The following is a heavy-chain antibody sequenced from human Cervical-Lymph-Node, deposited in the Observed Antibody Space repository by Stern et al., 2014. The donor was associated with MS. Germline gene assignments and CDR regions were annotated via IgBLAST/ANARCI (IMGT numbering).Heavy chain of an antibody. CDR3: ARGELKEGLVRGMDV. CDR1: GGTFSSYA. V-gene: IGHV1-69*01. CDR2: ILPIFGTA. J-gene: IGHJ6*02. Sequence: QDQLVESGAEVKKPGYSLKVSCKASGGTFSSYAISWVRQAPGQGLEWMGGILPIFGTANYAQKFQGRVTITADESTSTAYMELSSLRSEDTAVYYCARGELKEGLVRGMDVWGQGTTVTVSS. D-gene: IGHD1-26*01.